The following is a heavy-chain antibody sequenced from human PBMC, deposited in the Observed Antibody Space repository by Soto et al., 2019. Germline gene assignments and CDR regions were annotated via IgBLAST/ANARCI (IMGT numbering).Heavy chain of an antibody. CDR2: MSYDGSNK. J-gene: IGHJ6*02. V-gene: IGHV3-30-3*01. Sequence: PXGALRLTGAASGFTLSSYSMHWVRQAPGKGLDWVAGMSYDGSNKYYADCVKGRFTISRDNSKSTLYLQMNSLRAEETAVYYCASVHDFWSGYYTYYYYGMDLWGQGTTVTVSS. CDR3: ASVHDFWSGYYTYYYYGMDL. D-gene: IGHD3-3*01. CDR1: GFTLSSYS.